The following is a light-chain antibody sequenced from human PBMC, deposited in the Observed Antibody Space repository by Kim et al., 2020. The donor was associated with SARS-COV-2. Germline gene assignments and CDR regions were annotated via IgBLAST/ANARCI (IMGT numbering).Light chain of an antibody. Sequence: ASVGDRVTITCQASQDISTYLNWYQQKPGQAPKLLMYDASTLKTGVPSRFSGSGSGTDFALTISSLQPEDIGTYYCQQYESLPLSFGGGTKVDIK. CDR3: QQYESLPLS. V-gene: IGKV1-33*01. J-gene: IGKJ4*01. CDR1: QDISTY. CDR2: DAS.